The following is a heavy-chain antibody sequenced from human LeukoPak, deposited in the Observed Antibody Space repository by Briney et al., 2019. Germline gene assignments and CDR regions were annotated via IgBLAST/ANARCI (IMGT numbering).Heavy chain of an antibody. CDR2: IYHSGST. D-gene: IGHD5-24*01. J-gene: IGHJ4*02. CDR3: ARSVSDGYNGGYYFDY. CDR1: GGSISSSSYY. V-gene: IGHV4-39*07. Sequence: SETLSLTCTVSGGSISSSSYYWGWIRQPPGKGLEWIGSIYHSGSTYYNPSLKSRVTISVDTSKNQFSLKLSSVTAADTAVYYCARSVSDGYNGGYYFDYWGQGTLVTVSS.